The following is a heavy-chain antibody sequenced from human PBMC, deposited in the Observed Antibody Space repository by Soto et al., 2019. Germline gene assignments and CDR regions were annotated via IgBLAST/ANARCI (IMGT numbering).Heavy chain of an antibody. J-gene: IGHJ6*02. Sequence: QVQLVEPGEGVVQPGRSLRLSCAASGFTFSSYGMHWVRQAPGKGLEWVAVIWYDGGKKYYAASVKGRFTISRDNSKNTLYLHMNSLRAEDTAVYYCAREWEGYYDSSGYSTYYYYYGMDVWGQGTTVTVSS. CDR3: AREWEGYYDSSGYSTYYYYYGMDV. V-gene: IGHV3-33*01. CDR1: GFTFSSYG. D-gene: IGHD3-22*01. CDR2: IWYDGGKK.